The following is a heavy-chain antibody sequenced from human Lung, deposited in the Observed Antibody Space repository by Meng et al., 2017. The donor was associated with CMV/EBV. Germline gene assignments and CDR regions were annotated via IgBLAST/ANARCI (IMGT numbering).Heavy chain of an antibody. CDR2: INTDGSFT. V-gene: IGHV3-74*03. D-gene: IGHD7-27*01. CDR1: GFTFSKYW. Sequence: EVQLVESGGGVVQPGGSLRLSCEDSGFTFSKYWFHWVRQVPGEGLVWVSRINTDGSFTSYADSVKGRFTISRDNAKNTLYLHMHTLRVDDSAVYYCGRDITGERDQWGQGTLVTVSS. J-gene: IGHJ4*02. CDR3: GRDITGERDQ.